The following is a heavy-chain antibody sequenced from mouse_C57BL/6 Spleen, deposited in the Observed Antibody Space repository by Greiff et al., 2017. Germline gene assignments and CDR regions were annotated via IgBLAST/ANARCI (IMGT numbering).Heavy chain of an antibody. CDR3: ARSYYYGSPLYAMDY. J-gene: IGHJ4*01. Sequence: VQLQQPGAELVKPGASVKMSCKASGYTFTSYWITWVKQRPGQGLEWIGDIYPGSGSTNYNEKFKSKATLTVDTSSSTAYMQLSSLTSENSAVYYGARSYYYGSPLYAMDYWGQGTSVTVSS. V-gene: IGHV1-55*01. CDR1: GYTFTSYW. CDR2: IYPGSGST. D-gene: IGHD1-1*01.